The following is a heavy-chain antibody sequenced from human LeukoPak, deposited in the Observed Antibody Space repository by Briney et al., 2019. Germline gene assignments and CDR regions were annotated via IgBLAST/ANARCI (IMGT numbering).Heavy chain of an antibody. V-gene: IGHV3-21*01. J-gene: IGHJ6*03. CDR2: ISSSSSYI. CDR3: ARVEQWLNYYYYMDV. CDR1: GFIFSSYS. Sequence: GGSLRLSCVASGFIFSSYSMNWVRQAPGKGLEWVSSISSSSSYIYYADSVKGRFTISRDNAKNSLYLQMNSLRAEDTAVYYCARVEQWLNYYYYMDVWGKGTTVTVSS. D-gene: IGHD6-19*01.